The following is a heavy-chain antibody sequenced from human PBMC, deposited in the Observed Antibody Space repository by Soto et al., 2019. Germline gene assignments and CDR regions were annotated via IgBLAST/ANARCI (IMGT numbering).Heavy chain of an antibody. CDR1: GGTFSSYA. CDR2: IIPIFGTA. Sequence: SVKVSCKASGGTFSSYAISWVRQAPGQGIEWMGGIIPIFGTANYAQKFQGRVTITADESTSTAYMELSSLRSEDTAVYYCAEQWLDHDAFDIWGQGTMVTVSS. D-gene: IGHD6-19*01. J-gene: IGHJ3*02. V-gene: IGHV1-69*13. CDR3: AEQWLDHDAFDI.